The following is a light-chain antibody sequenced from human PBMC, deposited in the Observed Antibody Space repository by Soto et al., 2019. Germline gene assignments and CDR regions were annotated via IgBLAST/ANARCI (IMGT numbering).Light chain of an antibody. V-gene: IGKV3D-20*02. CDR1: QSVSSSY. J-gene: IGKJ5*01. CDR2: VAS. CDR3: RQLRNWPPTIN. Sequence: EIVLTQSPGTLSLSPGERATLSCRASQSVSSSYLAWYQQKPGQAPRLLIYVASSRATGIPDRFSGSGSGKDFTLAIGGREPEDFAVYYFRQLRNWPPTINLDQETRMDIK.